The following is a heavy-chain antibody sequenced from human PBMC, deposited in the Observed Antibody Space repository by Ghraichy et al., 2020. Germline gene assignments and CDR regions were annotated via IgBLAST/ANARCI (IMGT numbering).Heavy chain of an antibody. V-gene: IGHV3-23*01. Sequence: GGSLRLSCAASGFTFSSYAMSWVRQAPGKGLEWVSAISGSGGSTYYADSVKGRFTISRDNSKNTLYLQMNSLRAEDTAVYYCVKTTHYDSSGYLGLPYYFDYWGQGTLVTVSS. J-gene: IGHJ4*02. D-gene: IGHD3-22*01. CDR2: ISGSGGST. CDR1: GFTFSSYA. CDR3: VKTTHYDSSGYLGLPYYFDY.